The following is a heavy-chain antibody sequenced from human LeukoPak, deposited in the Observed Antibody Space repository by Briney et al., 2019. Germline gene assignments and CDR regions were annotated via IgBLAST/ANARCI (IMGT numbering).Heavy chain of an antibody. CDR3: ARGHYYYGSGSYYMLPYYYYGMDV. Sequence: PGGSLRLSCAASGFTFSNAWMSWIRQPPGKGLEWIGEINHSGSTNYNPSLKSRVTISVDTSKNQFSLKLSSVTAADTAVYYCARGHYYYGSGSYYMLPYYYYGMDVWGQGTTVTVSS. CDR2: INHSGST. CDR1: GFTFSNAW. D-gene: IGHD3-10*01. V-gene: IGHV4-34*01. J-gene: IGHJ6*02.